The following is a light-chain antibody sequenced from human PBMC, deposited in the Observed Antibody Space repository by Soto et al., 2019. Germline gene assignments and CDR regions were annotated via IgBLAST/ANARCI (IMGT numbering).Light chain of an antibody. Sequence: DIQMTQSPSSLSASVGDRVTITCQASQDIRKSLNWYQHKPGKAPKLLIYDASNLQTGAPSRFSGSGSGTDFTFTISSLQSEDIATYYCQQYENLPITLGQGTRLEIK. V-gene: IGKV1-33*01. CDR3: QQYENLPIT. CDR2: DAS. CDR1: QDIRKS. J-gene: IGKJ5*01.